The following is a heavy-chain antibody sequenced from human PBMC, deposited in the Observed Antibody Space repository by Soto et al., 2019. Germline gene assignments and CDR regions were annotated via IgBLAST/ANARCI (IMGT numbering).Heavy chain of an antibody. CDR2: FVPMFSSS. D-gene: IGHD1-1*01. CDR3: ARTGGTYYFDH. J-gene: IGHJ4*02. Sequence: SVKVSCKASGTTFTSYGIHWVRQAPGQGLEWMGGFVPMFSSSNYAQKFQGRLTIVADESTNTAYMELSSLRADDSAIYYCARTGGTYYFDHWGQGTLVTSPQ. V-gene: IGHV1-69*13. CDR1: GTTFTSYG.